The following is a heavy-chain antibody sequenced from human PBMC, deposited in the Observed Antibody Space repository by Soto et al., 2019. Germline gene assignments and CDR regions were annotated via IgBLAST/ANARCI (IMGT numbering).Heavy chain of an antibody. CDR1: GFTFSSYA. D-gene: IGHD6-19*01. CDR2: ISRSGDTT. V-gene: IGHV3-23*01. Sequence: EVQVLESGGGLVQPGGSLRLSCAASGFTFSSYAMSWVRQAPGKGLEWVSTISRSGDTTYYADSVKGRFTVSRDNSKNALYLQLNSLRAEDTAVYYCARGGSSGYYFFDYWGQGTLVTVSS. J-gene: IGHJ4*02. CDR3: ARGGSSGYYFFDY.